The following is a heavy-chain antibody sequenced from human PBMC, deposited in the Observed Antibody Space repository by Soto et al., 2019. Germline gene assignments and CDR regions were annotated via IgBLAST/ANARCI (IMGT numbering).Heavy chain of an antibody. CDR2: INPNSGGT. J-gene: IGHJ6*02. CDR1: GYTFSGYY. D-gene: IGHD2-2*02. Sequence: ASVKVTFKASGYTFSGYYIHWLRQAPGRGLEWMGWINPNSGGTNYAQKFQGRVTVTRDTPTSTAYMELSRLTSDDTAVYYCARSLTEGYCTITGCYTRPLYGMDVWGQGTTVTVSS. CDR3: ARSLTEGYCTITGCYTRPLYGMDV. V-gene: IGHV1-2*02.